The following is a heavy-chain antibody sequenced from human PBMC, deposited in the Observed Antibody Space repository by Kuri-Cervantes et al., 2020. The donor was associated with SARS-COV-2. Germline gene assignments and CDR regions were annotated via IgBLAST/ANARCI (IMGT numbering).Heavy chain of an antibody. D-gene: IGHD5/OR15-5a*01. J-gene: IGHJ4*02. V-gene: IGHV3-7*02. CDR1: GFTFRSYW. Sequence: GGSLRLSCAVSGFTFRSYWMSWVRQAPGKGLEYVANINQDGSATYYVDSVKGRFTISRDNTESSLYLQMNSLRAEDTAVYYCVYDTNRVKVYWGQGTLVTVSS. CDR3: VYDTNRVKVY. CDR2: INQDGSAT.